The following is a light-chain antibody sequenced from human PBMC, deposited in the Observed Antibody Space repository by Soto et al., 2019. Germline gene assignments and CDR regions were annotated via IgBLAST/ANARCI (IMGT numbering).Light chain of an antibody. CDR3: QHYNSWLRT. CDR1: QSVSSN. Sequence: EMVMTQSPATLSVSPGERATLSCRASQSVSSNLAWYQQKPGQAPRLLIYGASTRATGVPARFSGSGSGTEFTLTISSLQSEDFAVYHCQHYNSWLRTFGQGTKVESK. V-gene: IGKV3-15*01. J-gene: IGKJ1*01. CDR2: GAS.